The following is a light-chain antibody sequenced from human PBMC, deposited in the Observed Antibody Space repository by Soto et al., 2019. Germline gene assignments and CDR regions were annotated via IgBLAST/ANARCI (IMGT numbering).Light chain of an antibody. CDR2: DAT. V-gene: IGKV3-20*01. CDR1: QSVSNNF. J-gene: IGKJ2*01. Sequence: EIVLTQSPGTLSLSPGEGATLSCRASQSVSNNFLAWYQHTPGQAPRLLTYDATSRPNGIPERYRGSGSAKDFRLTISRLEPEDFAVYYCQQYGTSPHTFGQGTKVEIK. CDR3: QQYGTSPHT.